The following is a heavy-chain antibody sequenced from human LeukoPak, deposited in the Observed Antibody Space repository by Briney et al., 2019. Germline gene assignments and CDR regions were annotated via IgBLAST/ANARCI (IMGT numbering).Heavy chain of an antibody. CDR3: AREGLGGYYDSSGYGDAFDI. V-gene: IGHV1-18*01. J-gene: IGHJ3*02. CDR2: ISAYNGNT. Sequence: ASVTVSCKASGYTFTSYGISWVRQAPGQGLEWMGWISAYNGNTNYAQKLQGRVTMTTDTSTSTAYMELRSLRSDDTAVYYCAREGLGGYYDSSGYGDAFDIWGQGTMVTVSS. CDR1: GYTFTSYG. D-gene: IGHD3-22*01.